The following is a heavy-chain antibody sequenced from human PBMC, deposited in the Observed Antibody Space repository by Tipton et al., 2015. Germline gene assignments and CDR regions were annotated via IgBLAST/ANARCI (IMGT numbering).Heavy chain of an antibody. CDR1: GGSISSSDYY. D-gene: IGHD6-6*01. Sequence: GLVKPSETLSLICTVSGGSISSSDYYWGWIRQPPGKGLEWIGTIYYSGSTYYNPSLKSRVTISVDTPKNQFSLKLSSVTAADTAVYYCARHRPYSSSGADYFDYWGQGTLVTVSS. V-gene: IGHV4-39*01. CDR3: ARHRPYSSSGADYFDY. J-gene: IGHJ4*02. CDR2: IYYSGST.